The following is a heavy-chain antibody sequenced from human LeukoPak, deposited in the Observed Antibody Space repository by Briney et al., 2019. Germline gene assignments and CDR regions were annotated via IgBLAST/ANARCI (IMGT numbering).Heavy chain of an antibody. CDR3: ARDWSAEYSVDY. D-gene: IGHD2/OR15-2a*01. J-gene: IGHJ4*02. V-gene: IGHV3-21*01. CDR1: GFTFSSYS. CDR2: ISSSSSYI. Sequence: GGSLRLSCAASGFTFSSYSMNWVRQAPGKGLEWVSSISSSSSYIYYADSVKGRFTISRDNAKNSLYLQMNSLRVEDTAVYYCARDWSAEYSVDYWGQGTLVTVSS.